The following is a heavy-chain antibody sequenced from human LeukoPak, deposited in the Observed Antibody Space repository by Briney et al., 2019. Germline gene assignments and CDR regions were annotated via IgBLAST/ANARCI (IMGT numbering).Heavy chain of an antibody. CDR1: GFTFSSYW. CDR2: IKQDGSEK. CDR3: ARILRNDAFDI. D-gene: IGHD4-17*01. Sequence: PGGSLRLSCAASGFTFSSYWKSWVRQAPGKGLEWVANIKQDGSEKYYVDSVKGRFTISRDNAKNSLYLQMNSLRAEDTAVYYCARILRNDAFDIWGQGTMVTVSS. V-gene: IGHV3-7*01. J-gene: IGHJ3*02.